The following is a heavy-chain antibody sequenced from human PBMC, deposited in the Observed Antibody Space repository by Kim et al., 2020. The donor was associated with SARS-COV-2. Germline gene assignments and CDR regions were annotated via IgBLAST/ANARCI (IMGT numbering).Heavy chain of an antibody. J-gene: IGHJ5*02. V-gene: IGHV3-23*01. D-gene: IGHD3-10*01. Sequence: VKGRFTSTRDNSKNTVYLQMSSLRGEDTAVYYCAKDRNYFGSGTSNWFDPWGQGTLVTVSS. CDR3: AKDRNYFGSGTSNWFDP.